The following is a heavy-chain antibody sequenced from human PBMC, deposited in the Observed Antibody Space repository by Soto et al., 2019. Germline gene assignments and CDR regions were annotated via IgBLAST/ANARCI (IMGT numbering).Heavy chain of an antibody. J-gene: IGHJ3*02. CDR2: ISTSGGST. CDR1: GFTFSSYA. CDR3: TKSPYNSGWYRAFDI. V-gene: IGHV3-23*01. D-gene: IGHD6-19*01. Sequence: EMQLLESGGGLVQPGGSLRLSCAASGFTFSSYAMSWVRQAPGKWRQLVSVISTSGGSTYYADSVKGRFTIPSDNSKNTLYLQMNSLRAEDTAVYYCTKSPYNSGWYRAFDIWGQGTMVTVSS.